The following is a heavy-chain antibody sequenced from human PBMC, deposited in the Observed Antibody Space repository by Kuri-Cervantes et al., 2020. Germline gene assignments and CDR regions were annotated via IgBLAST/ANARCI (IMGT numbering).Heavy chain of an antibody. V-gene: IGHV3-49*04. CDR2: IRSKAYGGTT. J-gene: IGHJ6*02. Sequence: GESLKISCAASGFTFSTYAMSWVRQAPGKGLEWVGFIRSKAYGGTTEYAASVKGRFTISRDDSKSLAYLQMNSLKTEDTAVYYCARLKVHTAMEQTYYYYGMDVWGQGTTVTVSS. CDR1: GFTFSTYA. D-gene: IGHD5-18*01. CDR3: ARLKVHTAMEQTYYYYGMDV.